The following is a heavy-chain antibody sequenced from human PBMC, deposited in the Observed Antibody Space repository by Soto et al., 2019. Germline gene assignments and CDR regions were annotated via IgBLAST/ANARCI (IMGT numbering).Heavy chain of an antibody. CDR2: IYYSGST. CDR3: ARDSSSSHRGYYYYYMDV. J-gene: IGHJ6*03. D-gene: IGHD6-6*01. V-gene: IGHV4-59*01. Sequence: SETLSLTCTVSGGSISSYYWSWIRQTPGKGLEWIGYIYYSGSTNYNPSLKSRVTISVDTSKNQFSLKLSSVTAADTAVYYCARDSSSSHRGYYYYYMDVWGKGTTVTVSS. CDR1: GGSISSYY.